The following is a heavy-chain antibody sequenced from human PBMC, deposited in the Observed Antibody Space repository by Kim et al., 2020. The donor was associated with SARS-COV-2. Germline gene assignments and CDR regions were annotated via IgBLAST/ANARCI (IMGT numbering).Heavy chain of an antibody. J-gene: IGHJ6*02. D-gene: IGHD1-26*01. V-gene: IGHV4-39*01. Sequence: SETLSLTCTVSGGSISSSSYYWGWIRQPPGKGLEWIGSIYYSGSTYYNPSLKSRVTISVDTSKNQFSLKLSSVTAADTAVYYCARQSETGRWWELDYYYYYGMDVWGQGTPVTVSS. CDR2: IYYSGST. CDR1: GGSISSSSYY. CDR3: ARQSETGRWWELDYYYYYGMDV.